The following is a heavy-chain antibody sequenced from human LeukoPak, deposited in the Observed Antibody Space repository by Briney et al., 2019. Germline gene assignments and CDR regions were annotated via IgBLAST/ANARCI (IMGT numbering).Heavy chain of an antibody. J-gene: IGHJ4*02. Sequence: GGSLRLSCAASGFTFSSYAMSWVRQAPGKGLEWVSAISGSGGSTYYADSVKGRFTISRDNSKNTLYLRMNSLRAEDTAVYYCAKDHILRYFDWSPEYYFDYWGQGTLVTVSS. V-gene: IGHV3-23*01. D-gene: IGHD3-9*01. CDR3: AKDHILRYFDWSPEYYFDY. CDR2: ISGSGGST. CDR1: GFTFSSYA.